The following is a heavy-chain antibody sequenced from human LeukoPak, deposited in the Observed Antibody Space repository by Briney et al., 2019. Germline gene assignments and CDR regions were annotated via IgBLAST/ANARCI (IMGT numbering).Heavy chain of an antibody. CDR2: ISSSGSTI. V-gene: IGHV3-48*03. CDR3: AELGITMIGCV. J-gene: IGHJ6*04. Sequence: GGSLRLSCAASGFTFSSYEMNWVRQAPGKGLEWVSYISSSGSTIYYADSVKGRFTISRDNAKNSLYLQMNSLRAEDTAVYYCAELGITMIGCVWGKGTTVTISS. CDR1: GFTFSSYE. D-gene: IGHD3-10*02.